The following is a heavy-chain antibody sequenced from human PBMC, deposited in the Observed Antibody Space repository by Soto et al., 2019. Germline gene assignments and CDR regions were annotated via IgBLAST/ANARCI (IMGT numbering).Heavy chain of an antibody. CDR2: IDPSDSYT. V-gene: IGHV5-10-1*01. J-gene: IGHJ6*02. D-gene: IGHD5-12*01. CDR3: ARLPPIGGYDSYYYYGMDV. Sequence: PGESLQISCKGSGYSFTSYWISCVRQMPGKGLEWMGRIDPSDSYTNYSPSFQGHVTISADKSISTAYLQWSSLKASDTAMYYCARLPPIGGYDSYYYYGMDVWGEGTTVTVS. CDR1: GYSFTSYW.